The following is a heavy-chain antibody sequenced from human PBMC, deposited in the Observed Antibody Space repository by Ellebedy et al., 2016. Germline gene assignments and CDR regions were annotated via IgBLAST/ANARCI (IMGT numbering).Heavy chain of an antibody. D-gene: IGHD6-19*01. CDR1: GFTFIGYA. V-gene: IGHV3-30*04. CDR2: ISYDGSNK. CDR3: ARAREYSSGWLNTLDY. J-gene: IGHJ4*02. Sequence: GESLKISCVASGFTFIGYAMHWVRQAPGKGLEWVAVISYDGSNKYYADSVNGRFTISRDKSMNTLYLQMHSLRAGDTVVYYCARAREYSSGWLNTLDYWGQGTLVTVSS.